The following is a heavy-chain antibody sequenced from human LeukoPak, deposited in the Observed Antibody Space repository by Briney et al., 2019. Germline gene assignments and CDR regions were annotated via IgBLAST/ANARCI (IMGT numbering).Heavy chain of an antibody. CDR3: AKDTFSGSGWFDY. CDR2: ISGTGSST. Sequence: ETLSLTCAVYGGSFSGYYWSWIRQPPGKGLEWVSGISGTGSSTYYADSVKGRFTISRDNSKNTLYLQMNSLRAEDTAVYYCAKDTFSGSGWFDYWGQGTLVTVSS. D-gene: IGHD6-19*01. J-gene: IGHJ4*02. CDR1: GGSFSGYY. V-gene: IGHV3-23*01.